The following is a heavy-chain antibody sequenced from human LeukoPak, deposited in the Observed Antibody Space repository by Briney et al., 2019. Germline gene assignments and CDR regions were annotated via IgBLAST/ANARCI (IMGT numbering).Heavy chain of an antibody. V-gene: IGHV4-59*08. CDR1: GGSISSYY. CDR3: ARYGYGDYGMDV. D-gene: IGHD4-17*01. J-gene: IGHJ6*02. CDR2: IYYSGST. Sequence: SETLSLTCTVSGGSISSYYWSWIRQPPGKGLEWIGYIYYSGSTNYNPSLKSRVTISVDTSKNQFSLKLSSVTAADTAVYYCARYGYGDYGMDVWGQGTTVTVSS.